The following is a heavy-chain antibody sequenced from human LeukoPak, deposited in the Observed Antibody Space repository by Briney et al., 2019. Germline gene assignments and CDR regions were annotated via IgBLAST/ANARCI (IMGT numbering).Heavy chain of an antibody. CDR3: AKGTSSDTAMVPVDY. CDR1: VFTFSSYG. Sequence: GGSLRLSCAASVFTFSSYGMHWVRQAPGKGLEWVAVISYDGSNKYYADSVKGRFTISRDNSKNTLYLQMNSLRAEDTAVYYCAKGTSSDTAMVPVDYWGQGTLVTVSS. D-gene: IGHD5-18*01. CDR2: ISYDGSNK. V-gene: IGHV3-30*18. J-gene: IGHJ4*02.